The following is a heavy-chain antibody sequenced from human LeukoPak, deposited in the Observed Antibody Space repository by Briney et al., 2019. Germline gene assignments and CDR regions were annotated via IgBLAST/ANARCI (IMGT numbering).Heavy chain of an antibody. J-gene: IGHJ3*02. CDR3: ARDASGNDLGYAFDI. Sequence: PSETLSLTCTVSGGSISNYYWSWIRQPPGKALEWIGDIYYSGSTSYNPSLKSRVSISVDTSKSQFSLKLYSVTAADTAVYYCARDASGNDLGYAFDIWGQGTVVTVSS. CDR1: GGSISNYY. CDR2: IYYSGST. D-gene: IGHD5-12*01. V-gene: IGHV4-59*01.